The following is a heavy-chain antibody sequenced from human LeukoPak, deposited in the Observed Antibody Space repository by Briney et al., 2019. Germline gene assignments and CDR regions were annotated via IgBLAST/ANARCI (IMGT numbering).Heavy chain of an antibody. J-gene: IGHJ4*02. CDR1: GFTFSSYG. V-gene: IGHV3-30*18. Sequence: GGSLRLSCAASGFTFSSYGMHWVRQAPGKGLEWVAVISYDGSNKYYADSVKGRFTISRDNSKNTLYLQMNSLRAEDTAVYYCAKEEVLDCYDSSGYYYFDYWGQGTLVTVSS. CDR2: ISYDGSNK. D-gene: IGHD3-22*01. CDR3: AKEEVLDCYDSSGYYYFDY.